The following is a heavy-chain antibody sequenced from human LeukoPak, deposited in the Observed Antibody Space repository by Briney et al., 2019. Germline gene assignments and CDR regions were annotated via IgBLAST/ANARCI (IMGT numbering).Heavy chain of an antibody. V-gene: IGHV3-30*04. D-gene: IGHD6-19*01. Sequence: GGSLRLSCAASGFTFSSYAMHWVRQAPGKGLEWVAVISYDGSNKYYADSVKGRFTISRDNSKNTLYLQMNSLRAEDTAVYYCARGPGWGALAGPSFDYWGQGTLVTVSS. CDR3: ARGPGWGALAGPSFDY. CDR1: GFTFSSYA. CDR2: ISYDGSNK. J-gene: IGHJ4*02.